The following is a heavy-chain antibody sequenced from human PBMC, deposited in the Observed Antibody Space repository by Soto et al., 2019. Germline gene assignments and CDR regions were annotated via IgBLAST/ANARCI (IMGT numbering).Heavy chain of an antibody. CDR2: IFYSGST. Sequence: QVHLQESGPGLVKASETLSLTCTVSGGSIRSYYWTWIRQPPGKGLEWLGYIFYSGSTFYNPSLKSRVTISIHTSKSQFSLQLTSVTAADTAVYYCARGAADTAMADSWGQGTLVTVSS. CDR3: ARGAADTAMADS. CDR1: GGSIRSYY. V-gene: IGHV4-59*01. D-gene: IGHD5-18*01. J-gene: IGHJ4*02.